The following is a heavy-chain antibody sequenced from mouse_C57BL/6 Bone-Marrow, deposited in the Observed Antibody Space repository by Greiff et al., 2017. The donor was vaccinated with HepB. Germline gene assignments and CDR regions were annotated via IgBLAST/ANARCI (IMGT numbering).Heavy chain of an antibody. CDR2: INPSSGYT. D-gene: IGHD1-1*01. CDR1: GYTFTSYT. Sequence: VQLQQSGAELARPGASVKMSCKASGYTFTSYTMHWVKQRPGQGLEWIGYINPSSGYTKYNQKFKDKATLTADKSSSTAYMQLSSLTSEDSAVYYCAKDYYGSSHGFDYWCQGTTLTVSS. J-gene: IGHJ2*01. V-gene: IGHV1-4*01. CDR3: AKDYYGSSHGFDY.